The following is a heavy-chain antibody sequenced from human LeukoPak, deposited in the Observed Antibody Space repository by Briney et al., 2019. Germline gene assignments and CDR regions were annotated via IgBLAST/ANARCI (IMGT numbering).Heavy chain of an antibody. J-gene: IGHJ4*02. V-gene: IGHV1-2*02. CDR2: VNPDNGGT. CDR3: ARYSVECGPWFPDF. Sequence: ASVKVSCKTSGYTFTGYYVNWVRQAPGQGLEWMGWVNPDNGGTHFSQKFQGRVTMTSDTSIRTAYMELSRLTSDDTAVYYCARYSVECGPWFPDFWGQGTLVTVTS. D-gene: IGHD3-9*01. CDR1: GYTFTGYY.